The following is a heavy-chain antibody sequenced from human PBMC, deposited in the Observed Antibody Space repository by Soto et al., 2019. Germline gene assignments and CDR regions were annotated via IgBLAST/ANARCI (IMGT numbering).Heavy chain of an antibody. J-gene: IGHJ6*02. CDR3: AKDLLGPGRAYGMDV. V-gene: IGHV3-30-3*01. CDR2: ISYDGSNK. Sequence: GGSLRLSCAASGFTFSSYAMHWVRQAPGKGLEWVAVISYDGSNKYYADSVKGRSTISRDNSKNTLYLQMNSLRAEDTAVYYCAKDLLGPGRAYGMDVGGQGTTVTVSS. D-gene: IGHD7-27*01. CDR1: GFTFSSYA.